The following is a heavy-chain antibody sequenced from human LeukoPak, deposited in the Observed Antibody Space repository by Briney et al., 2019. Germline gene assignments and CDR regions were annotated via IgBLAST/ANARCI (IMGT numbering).Heavy chain of an antibody. J-gene: IGHJ5*02. CDR3: AKDIRYNWNPPARENWFDP. CDR2: ISGSGGST. V-gene: IGHV3-23*01. CDR1: GFTFSSYA. D-gene: IGHD1-20*01. Sequence: PGGSLRLSCAASGFTFSSYAMSWVRQAPGKGLEWVSAISGSGGSTYYADSVKGRFTISRDNSKNTLYLQMNSLRAEDTAVYYCAKDIRYNWNPPARENWFDPWGQGTLVTVSS.